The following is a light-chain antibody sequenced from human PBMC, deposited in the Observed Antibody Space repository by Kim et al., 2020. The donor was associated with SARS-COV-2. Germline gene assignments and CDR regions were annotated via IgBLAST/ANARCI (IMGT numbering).Light chain of an antibody. CDR3: HARLNSTDESV. V-gene: IGLV3-19*01. CDR1: TLRKAY. CDR2: EGN. Sequence: SSELTQDPAVAVALVQTVRITSQGDTLRKAYAVLYQQKPGQAPLLVLFEGNKRPSGVPDRFSGSSSGNTASFTITGAQAQDEADNYCHARLNSTDESVFG. J-gene: IGLJ1*01.